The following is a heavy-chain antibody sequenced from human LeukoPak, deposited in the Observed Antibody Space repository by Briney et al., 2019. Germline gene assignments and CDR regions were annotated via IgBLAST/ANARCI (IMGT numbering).Heavy chain of an antibody. Sequence: PGGSLRLSCAASGFTFSSYSMNWVRQAPGKGLEWVSSISSSSSYIYYADSVKGRFTISRDNAKNSPYLQMNSLRAEDTAVYYCARDPPSTYYYDSSGYYYFSYWGQGTLVTVSS. D-gene: IGHD3-22*01. V-gene: IGHV3-21*01. CDR2: ISSSSSYI. CDR1: GFTFSSYS. J-gene: IGHJ4*02. CDR3: ARDPPSTYYYDSSGYYYFSY.